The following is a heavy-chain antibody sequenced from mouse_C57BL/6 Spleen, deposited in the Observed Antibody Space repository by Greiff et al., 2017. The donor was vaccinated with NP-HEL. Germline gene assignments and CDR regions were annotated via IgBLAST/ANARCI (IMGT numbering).Heavy chain of an antibody. V-gene: IGHV5-17*01. CDR3: ERTYHCYYAMDY. CDR1: GSTFSDYG. Sequence: EVKLMESGGGLVKPGGSLKLSCAASGSTFSDYGMHWVRQAPEKGLEWVAYISSGSSTIYYADTVKGRFTISRDNAKNTLFLQMTSLRSEDTDMYYCERTYHCYYAMDYWGQGTSVTVSS. CDR2: ISSGSSTI. J-gene: IGHJ4*01. D-gene: IGHD5-1-1*01.